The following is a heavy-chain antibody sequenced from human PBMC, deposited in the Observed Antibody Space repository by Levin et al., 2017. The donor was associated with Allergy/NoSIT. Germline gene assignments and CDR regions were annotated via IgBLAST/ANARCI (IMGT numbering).Heavy chain of an antibody. CDR2: ISATGDVT. Sequence: GGSLRLSCAASGFTFGSYAMNWVRQGPGKGLEWVSTISATGDVTYYADSVRGRFTISRDNSKDTLYLQMNSLRAEDTAVYYCAKAPPYYDSSGHSHRVFHSWGQGTLVAVSS. J-gene: IGHJ4*02. D-gene: IGHD3-22*01. CDR1: GFTFGSYA. CDR3: AKAPPYYDSSGHSHRVFHS. V-gene: IGHV3-23*01.